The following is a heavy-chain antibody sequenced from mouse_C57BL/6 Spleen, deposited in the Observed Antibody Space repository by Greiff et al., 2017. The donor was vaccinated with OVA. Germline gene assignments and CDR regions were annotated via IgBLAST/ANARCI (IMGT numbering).Heavy chain of an antibody. CDR1: GYTFTDYY. V-gene: IGHV1-26*01. J-gene: IGHJ4*01. Sequence: EVQLQQSGPELVKPGASVKISCKASGYTFTDYYMNWVKQSHGKSLEWIGDINPNNGGTSYNQKFKGKATLTVDKSSSTAYMELRSLTSEDSAVYYCARRGIYAMDYWGQGTSVTVSS. CDR2: INPNNGGT. CDR3: ARRGIYAMDY.